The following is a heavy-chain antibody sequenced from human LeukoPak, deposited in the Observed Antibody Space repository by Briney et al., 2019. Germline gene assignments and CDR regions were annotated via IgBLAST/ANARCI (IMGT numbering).Heavy chain of an antibody. CDR2: IWYDGSNK. CDR3: ARIRPPGDYYYYGMDV. D-gene: IGHD5-18*01. V-gene: IGHV3-33*01. Sequence: GGSLRLSCAASGFTLSSYGMHWVRQAPGKGLEWVAVIWYDGSNKYYADSVKGRFTISRDNSKNTLYLQMNSLRAEDTAVYYCARIRPPGDYYYYGMDVWGQGTTVTVSS. CDR1: GFTLSSYG. J-gene: IGHJ6*02.